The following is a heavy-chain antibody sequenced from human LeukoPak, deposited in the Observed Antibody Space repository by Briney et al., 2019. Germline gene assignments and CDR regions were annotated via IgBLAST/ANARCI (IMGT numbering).Heavy chain of an antibody. CDR2: IYTSGST. Sequence: SETLSLTCTVSGGSISSGSYYWSWIRQPAGKRLEWNGRIYTSGSTNYNPSLKSRVTISVDTSKNQFSLKLSSVTAADTPLYYCARGPTTMVRGVIGFDPWGQGTLVTVSS. CDR1: GGSISSGSYY. D-gene: IGHD3-10*01. J-gene: IGHJ5*02. V-gene: IGHV4-61*02. CDR3: ARGPTTMVRGVIGFDP.